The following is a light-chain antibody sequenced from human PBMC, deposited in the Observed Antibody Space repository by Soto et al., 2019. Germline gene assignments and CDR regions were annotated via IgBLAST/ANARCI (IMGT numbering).Light chain of an antibody. J-gene: IGKJ4*01. Sequence: DIQMTQSPSTLSASVGDRVTITCRASQSISSWSAWYQQKPGKAPKLLIYDASSLESGVPSRFSGSGSGTEFTLTISSLQPDDFATYYCQQYNSYSGPLTFGGGTKVDIK. CDR1: QSISSW. V-gene: IGKV1-5*01. CDR2: DAS. CDR3: QQYNSYSGPLT.